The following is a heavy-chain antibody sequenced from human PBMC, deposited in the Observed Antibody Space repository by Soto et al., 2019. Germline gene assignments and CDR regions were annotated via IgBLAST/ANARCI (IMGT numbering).Heavy chain of an antibody. CDR2: ISGSGGST. J-gene: IGHJ4*02. D-gene: IGHD6-19*01. CDR3: AKDRGSGWTYYFDY. CDR1: GFTFSSYA. Sequence: GGSLRLSCAASGFTFSSYAMSWVRQSPGKGLEWVSAISGSGGSTYYADSVKGRFTISRDNSKNTLYLQMNSLRAEDTAVYYCAKDRGSGWTYYFDYWGQATLVTVSS. V-gene: IGHV3-23*01.